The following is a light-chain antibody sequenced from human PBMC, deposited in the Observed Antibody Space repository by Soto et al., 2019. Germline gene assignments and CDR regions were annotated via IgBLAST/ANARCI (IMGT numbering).Light chain of an antibody. V-gene: IGLV1-44*01. CDR1: DSDIGSHS. CDR3: ATWADSLNGVV. J-gene: IGLJ2*01. Sequence: QSVLTQPPSASGTPGQTITISCSGSDSDIGSHSVDWYQQFPGRTPRLLINSNDQRPSGVPDRFSGSKSGTSATLAISGLRSEDEGDYYCATWADSLNGVVFGGGTKVTVL. CDR2: SND.